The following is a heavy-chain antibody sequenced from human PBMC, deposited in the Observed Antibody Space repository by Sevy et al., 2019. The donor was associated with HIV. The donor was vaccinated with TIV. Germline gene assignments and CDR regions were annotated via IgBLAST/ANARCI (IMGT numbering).Heavy chain of an antibody. D-gene: IGHD2-15*01. CDR1: GFTFSSYW. V-gene: IGHV3-74*01. Sequence: GGSQRLSCAASGFTFSSYWMHWVRQAPGKGLVWVSRINSDGSSTSYADSVKGRFTISRDNAKNTLYLQMNSLRAEDTAVYYCARGYCSGGSCYSLTIIFDYWGQGTLVTVSS. CDR3: ARGYCSGGSCYSLTIIFDY. J-gene: IGHJ4*02. CDR2: INSDGSST.